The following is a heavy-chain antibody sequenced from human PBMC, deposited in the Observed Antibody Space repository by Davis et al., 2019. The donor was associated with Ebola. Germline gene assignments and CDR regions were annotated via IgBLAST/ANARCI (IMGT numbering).Heavy chain of an antibody. CDR2: MNPHSGNT. Sequence: ASVKVSCKASGYTFTSYDINWLRQATGQGLEWMGWMNPHSGNTGYASKFQGRVTMTRDNSINTAYMELSSLRSEDTAVYYCAAALSKRGYSYGYRLDYWGQGTLVTVSS. D-gene: IGHD5-18*01. CDR3: AAALSKRGYSYGYRLDY. J-gene: IGHJ4*02. V-gene: IGHV1-8*01. CDR1: GYTFTSYD.